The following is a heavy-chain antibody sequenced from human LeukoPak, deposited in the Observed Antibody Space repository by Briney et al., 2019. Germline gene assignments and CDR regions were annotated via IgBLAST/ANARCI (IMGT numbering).Heavy chain of an antibody. CDR2: IIPIFGTA. J-gene: IGHJ4*02. CDR3: ARERGLREYYFDY. Sequence: SVKVSCKASGGTFRSYAISWVLQAPGQGLEWMGRIIPIFGTANYAQKFQGRVTITTDESTSTAYMELSSLRSEDTAVYYCARERGLREYYFDYWGQGTLVTVSS. V-gene: IGHV1-69*05. D-gene: IGHD3-16*01. CDR1: GGTFRSYA.